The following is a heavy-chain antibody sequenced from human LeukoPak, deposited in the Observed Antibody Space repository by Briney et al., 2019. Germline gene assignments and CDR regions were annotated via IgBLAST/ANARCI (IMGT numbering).Heavy chain of an antibody. J-gene: IGHJ1*01. V-gene: IGHV4-38-2*02. Sequence: SETLSLTCTVSGYSISSGYYWGWIRQPPGKGLEWIGSIYHSGSTYYNPSLKSRVTISVDTSKNQFSLKLSSVTAADTAVYYCARVTGYNFMGYFQHWGQGTLVTVSS. CDR1: GYSISSGYY. D-gene: IGHD5-24*01. CDR3: ARVTGYNFMGYFQH. CDR2: IYHSGST.